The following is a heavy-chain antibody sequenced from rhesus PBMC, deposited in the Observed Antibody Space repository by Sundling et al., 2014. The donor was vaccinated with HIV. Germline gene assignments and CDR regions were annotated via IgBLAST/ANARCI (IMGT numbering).Heavy chain of an antibody. CDR2: IYGRSINT. CDR1: GDSISSGYG. D-gene: IGHD5-24*01. Sequence: QVQLQESGPGLVKPSETLSLTCAVSGDSISSGYGWSWIRQPPGKGLEWIGYIYGRSINTNYNPSLKSRVTISKDTSKNQFSLKLSSVTAADTAVYYCARVRWVQQNGLDSWGQGVVVTVSS. CDR3: ARVRWVQQNGLDS. V-gene: IGHV4-127*01. J-gene: IGHJ6*01.